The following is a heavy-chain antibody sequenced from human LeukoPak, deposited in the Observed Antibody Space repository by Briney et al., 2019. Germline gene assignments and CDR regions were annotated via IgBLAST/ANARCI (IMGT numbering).Heavy chain of an antibody. CDR2: ISGSGDST. CDR3: AKVQEDYYDSSGYYYVSPRDFDY. J-gene: IGHJ4*02. D-gene: IGHD3-22*01. Sequence: GGSLRLSCAASGFTFSSYAMSWVRQAPGKGLEWVSAISGSGDSTYYADSVKGRFTISRDNSKNTLYLQMNSLRAEDTAVYYCAKVQEDYYDSSGYYYVSPRDFDYWGQGTLVTVSS. V-gene: IGHV3-23*01. CDR1: GFTFSSYA.